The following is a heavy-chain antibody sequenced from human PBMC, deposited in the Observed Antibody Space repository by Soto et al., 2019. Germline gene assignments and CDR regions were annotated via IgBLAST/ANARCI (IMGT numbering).Heavy chain of an antibody. CDR2: ISSNGGST. D-gene: IGHD3-9*01. CDR1: GFTFSSYA. CDR3: VKGPDYDILTGPFDY. V-gene: IGHV3-64D*06. Sequence: VGSLRLSCSASGFTFSSYAMHWVRQAPGKGLEYVSAISSNGGSTYYADSVKGRFTISRDNSKNTLYLQMSSLRAEDTAVYYCVKGPDYDILTGPFDYWGQGTLVTVSS. J-gene: IGHJ4*02.